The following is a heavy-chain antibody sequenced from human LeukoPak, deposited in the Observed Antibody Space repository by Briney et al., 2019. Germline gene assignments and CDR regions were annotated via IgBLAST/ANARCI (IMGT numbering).Heavy chain of an antibody. CDR1: GFTFSNYN. D-gene: IGHD1-26*01. J-gene: IGHJ3*02. Sequence: GGSLRLSCAASGFTFSNYNINWVRQAPGRGLEWVSYISTTSTTIYYADSVKGRFTISRDNAKNSLYLQMNSLRAEDTAVYYCARDRGELPHGKNAFDIWGQGTMVTVSS. CDR2: ISTTSTTI. CDR3: ARDRGELPHGKNAFDI. V-gene: IGHV3-48*04.